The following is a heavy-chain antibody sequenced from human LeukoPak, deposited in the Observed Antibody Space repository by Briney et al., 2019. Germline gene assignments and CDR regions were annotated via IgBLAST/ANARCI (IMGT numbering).Heavy chain of an antibody. J-gene: IGHJ4*02. CDR2: LSGSGGTT. Sequence: GGSLRLSCAASGFTFSSYFMGWVRQAPGKGLEWVSSLSGSGGTTYYADSVRGRFTISRDNSKSTLYLQMNSLRGDDTAVYYCARDTRSTGTLDYGGQGTLVTVSS. V-gene: IGHV3-23*01. D-gene: IGHD1-1*01. CDR3: ARDTRSTGTLDY. CDR1: GFTFSSYF.